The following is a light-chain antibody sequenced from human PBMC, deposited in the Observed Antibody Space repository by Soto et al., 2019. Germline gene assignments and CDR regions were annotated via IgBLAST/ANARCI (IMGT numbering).Light chain of an antibody. V-gene: IGKV4-1*01. CDR3: QQYYNTPST. CDR2: WAS. Sequence: DIVMTQSPDSLAVSLGERATINCKSSQTILYSSNNKNYLAWFQQKPGQPPKLLIYWASTRQSGVPDRFSDSGSGTNFTLTISSLQAEDVAVYYCQQYYNTPSTFGQGTKLEI. CDR1: QTILYSSNNKNY. J-gene: IGKJ2*02.